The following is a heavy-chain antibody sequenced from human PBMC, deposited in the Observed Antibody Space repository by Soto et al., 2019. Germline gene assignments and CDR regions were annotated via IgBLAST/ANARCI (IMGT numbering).Heavy chain of an antibody. CDR2: IIPIFGTT. Sequence: ASVKVSCKASGGAFGSDAITWVRQAPGQGLEWVGRIIPIFGTTNYAQNLQGRVTISADKSTLTSYMELHSLTSDDTALYYCARDRTDSGYYTNWLDPWGQGTQVTVSS. J-gene: IGHJ5*02. CDR1: GGAFGSDA. CDR3: ARDRTDSGYYTNWLDP. V-gene: IGHV1-69*06. D-gene: IGHD3-22*01.